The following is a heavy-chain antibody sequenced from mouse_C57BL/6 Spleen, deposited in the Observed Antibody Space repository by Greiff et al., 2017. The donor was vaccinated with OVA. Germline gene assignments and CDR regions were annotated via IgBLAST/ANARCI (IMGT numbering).Heavy chain of an antibody. CDR1: GYTFTSYW. Sequence: QVQLQQPGAELVKPGASVKLSCKASGYTFTSYWMHWVKQRPGRGLEWIGRIDPNSGGTKYNEKFKSKATLTVDKPSSTAYMQRSSLTSEDSAVYDCARRQGTVVDYFDYWGQGTTLTVSS. CDR3: ARRQGTVVDYFDY. V-gene: IGHV1-72*01. J-gene: IGHJ2*01. D-gene: IGHD1-1*01. CDR2: IDPNSGGT.